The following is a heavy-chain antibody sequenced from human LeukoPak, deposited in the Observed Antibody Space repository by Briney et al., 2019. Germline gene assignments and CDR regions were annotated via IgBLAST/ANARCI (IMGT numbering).Heavy chain of an antibody. CDR3: ARRKEVGDYYHFDY. CDR2: NNSSSDST. V-gene: IGHV1-46*01. CDR1: RYSFTSYY. J-gene: IGHJ4*02. Sequence: GASEKVSCKASRYSFTSYYMHWVRQAPGQGLEWMGGNNSSSDSTSYTQKFQSRVTMTRDTSTTTVYMELSSLSSQDTAVYYCARRKEVGDYYHFDYWGQGTLVTVSS. D-gene: IGHD1-26*01.